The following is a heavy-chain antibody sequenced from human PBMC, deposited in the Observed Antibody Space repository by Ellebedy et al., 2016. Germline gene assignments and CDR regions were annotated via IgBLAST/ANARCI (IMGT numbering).Heavy chain of an antibody. CDR2: IYYTGTT. D-gene: IGHD2-2*01. CDR3: ARDRLDYAGHGMDV. V-gene: IGHV4-31*03. Sequence: SETLSLTXIVSGGSISSGDFYWTWIRQHPGKGLEWIGYIYYTGTTHYNPSLKSRPTMSVDTSKNQFSLRLSSVTAADTAVYYCARDRLDYAGHGMDVWGQGTTVTVSS. CDR1: GGSISSGDFY. J-gene: IGHJ6*02.